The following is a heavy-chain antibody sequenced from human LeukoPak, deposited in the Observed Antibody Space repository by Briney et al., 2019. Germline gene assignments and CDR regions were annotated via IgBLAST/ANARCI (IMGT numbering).Heavy chain of an antibody. D-gene: IGHD1-20*01. Sequence: GGSLRLSCAASGFTFSSYAMHWVRQAPGKGLEWVAVISYDGSNKYYADSVKGRFTISRDNSKNTLYLQMNSLRAEDTAVYYCAREKKDNWNELGGFDYWGQGTLVTVSS. J-gene: IGHJ4*02. CDR2: ISYDGSNK. CDR1: GFTFSSYA. V-gene: IGHV3-30-3*01. CDR3: AREKKDNWNELGGFDY.